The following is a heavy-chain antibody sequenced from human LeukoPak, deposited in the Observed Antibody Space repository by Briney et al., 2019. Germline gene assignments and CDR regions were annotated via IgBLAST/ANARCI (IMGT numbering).Heavy chain of an antibody. D-gene: IGHD2-2*02. CDR1: GFTFDDYG. V-gene: IGHV3-20*04. J-gene: IGHJ6*03. CDR2: INWNGGST. CDR3: ARGICSSTSCYIIGYMDV. Sequence: GGSLRLSCAASGFTFDDYGMSWVRQAPGKGLERVSGINWNGGSTGYADSVKGRFTISRDNAKNSLYLQMNSLRAEDTALYYCARGICSSTSCYIIGYMDVWGKGTTVTVSS.